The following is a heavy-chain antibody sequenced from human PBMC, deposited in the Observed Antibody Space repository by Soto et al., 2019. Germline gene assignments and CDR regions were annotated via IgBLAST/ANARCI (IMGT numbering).Heavy chain of an antibody. D-gene: IGHD2-2*01. CDR3: AKDVGGYCSSTSCYGMDV. Sequence: GSLRLSCAASGFTFSSYGMHWVRQAPGKGLEWVAVISYDGSNKYYADSVKGRFTISRDNSKNTLYLQMNSLRAEDTAVYYCAKDVGGYCSSTSCYGMDVWGQGTTVTVSS. V-gene: IGHV3-30*18. J-gene: IGHJ6*02. CDR1: GFTFSSYG. CDR2: ISYDGSNK.